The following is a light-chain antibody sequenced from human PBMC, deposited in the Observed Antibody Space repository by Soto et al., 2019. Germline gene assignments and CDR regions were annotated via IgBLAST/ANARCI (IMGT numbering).Light chain of an antibody. J-gene: IGKJ5*01. CDR2: DAS. CDR1: QDISNY. CDR3: QQYDNLPPV. Sequence: DIQMTQSPSSLSASVGDRVTIPCPASQDISNYLNWYQQKPGKAPKLLIYDASNLETGVPSRFSGSGSGTDFTFTISSLQPEDIATYYCQQYDNLPPVFGQGTRLEIK. V-gene: IGKV1-33*01.